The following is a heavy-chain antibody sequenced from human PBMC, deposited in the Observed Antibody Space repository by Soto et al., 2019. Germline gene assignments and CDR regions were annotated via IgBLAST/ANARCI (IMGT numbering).Heavy chain of an antibody. Sequence: SETLSLTCAVSGGSISSGGYSWSWIRQPPGKGLEWIGYIYHSGSTYYNPSLKSRVTISVDRSKNQFTLKLSSVTAADTAVYYCARGSVEVVVPAAKIWFDPWGQGTLVTVSS. CDR1: GGSISSGGYS. J-gene: IGHJ5*02. CDR2: IYHSGST. D-gene: IGHD2-2*01. V-gene: IGHV4-30-2*01. CDR3: ARGSVEVVVPAAKIWFDP.